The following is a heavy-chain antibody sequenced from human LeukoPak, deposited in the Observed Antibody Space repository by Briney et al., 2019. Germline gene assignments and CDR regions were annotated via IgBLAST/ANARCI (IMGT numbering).Heavy chain of an antibody. CDR1: GFTFSSHW. D-gene: IGHD3-22*01. J-gene: IGHJ3*02. CDR2: IKEDGSEK. CDR3: ARDSSAALDM. V-gene: IGHV3-7*05. Sequence: AGGSLRLSCAASGFTFSSHWMSWVRQAPGKGLEWVANIKEDGSEKYYVDSVKGRFTISRDNAKKSLDLQVNNLRAEDTAVYYCARDSSAALDMWGQGTMVTVSS.